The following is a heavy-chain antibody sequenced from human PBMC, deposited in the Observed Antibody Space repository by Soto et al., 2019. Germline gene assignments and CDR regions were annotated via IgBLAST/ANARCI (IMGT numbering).Heavy chain of an antibody. J-gene: IGHJ4*02. CDR3: ARGRYTGRQYYFDH. CDR1: GFSLTSYGLS. Sequence: KSGPTLVNPTQTLTLTCTFSGFSLTSYGLSVTWFRQPPGKALEWLTLIDWDEDKFYNTSLRTRLTISKDSSENQVVLELTNMDPVDTGTYYCARGRYTGRQYYFDHWGQGSLVTVSS. V-gene: IGHV2-70*01. D-gene: IGHD1-26*01. CDR2: IDWDEDK.